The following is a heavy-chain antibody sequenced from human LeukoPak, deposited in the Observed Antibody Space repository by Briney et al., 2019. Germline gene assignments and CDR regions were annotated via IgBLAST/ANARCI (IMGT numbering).Heavy chain of an antibody. CDR1: GFTFTSSA. CDR3: AAVRAYGDYGWGFDY. J-gene: IGHJ4*02. CDR2: IVVGSGNT. V-gene: IGHV1-58*01. D-gene: IGHD4-17*01. Sequence: GTSVKVSCKASGFTFTSSAVQWVRQARGQRLEWIGWIVVGSGNTNYAQKFQERVTITRDMSTSTAYMELSSLRSEDTAVYYCAAVRAYGDYGWGFDYWGQGTLVTASS.